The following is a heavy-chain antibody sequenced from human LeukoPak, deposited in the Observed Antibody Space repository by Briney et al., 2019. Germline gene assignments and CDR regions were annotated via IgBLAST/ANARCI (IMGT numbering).Heavy chain of an antibody. D-gene: IGHD6-19*01. CDR1: GGSISSSNYY. V-gene: IGHV4-39*07. Sequence: SETLSLTCTVSGGSISSSNYYWAWIRQPPGKGLEWIGSIYYSGSTYYNPSLKSRVTISVDMSKNQFSLKLSSVTAADTAVYYCARFPGTAPQLKYSSAYGPDHWFDPWGQGTLVTVSS. CDR2: IYYSGST. CDR3: ARFPGTAPQLKYSSAYGPDHWFDP. J-gene: IGHJ5*02.